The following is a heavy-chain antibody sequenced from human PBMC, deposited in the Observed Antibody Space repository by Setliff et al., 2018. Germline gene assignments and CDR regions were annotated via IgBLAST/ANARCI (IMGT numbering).Heavy chain of an antibody. CDR2: VHYDGVNK. V-gene: IGHV3-30*02. CDR1: GFTFSTYY. D-gene: IGHD6-13*01. Sequence: GGSLRLSCAASGFTFSTYYMHWVRQPPGKGLEWVAFVHYDGVNKYYADSVKGRFTISRDNSKNKLYLQMNSLRAEDTAAYYCAKDMRGSSWSTYYYGMDVWGQGTTVTVSS. CDR3: AKDMRGSSWSTYYYGMDV. J-gene: IGHJ6*02.